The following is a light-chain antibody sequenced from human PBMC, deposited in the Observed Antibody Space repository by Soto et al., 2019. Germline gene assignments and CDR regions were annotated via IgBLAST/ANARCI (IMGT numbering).Light chain of an antibody. J-gene: IGKJ4*01. V-gene: IGKV3-15*01. CDR3: QQYNGWPPVT. Sequence: EIVMTQSPATLSVSPGERATLSCRASQSVSGNLSWYQQKPGQAPSLLIYGASTSAAGIPARFSGSGSGTAFTLPTISRQSADFSVYYCQQYNGWPPVTFGGGTKVEIK. CDR2: GAS. CDR1: QSVSGN.